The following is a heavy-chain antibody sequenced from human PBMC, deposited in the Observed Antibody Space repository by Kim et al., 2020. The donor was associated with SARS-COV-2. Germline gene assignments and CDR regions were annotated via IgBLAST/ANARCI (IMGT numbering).Heavy chain of an antibody. V-gene: IGHV4-59*01. CDR3: ARAPRSGWYLDGFDP. D-gene: IGHD6-19*01. J-gene: IGHJ5*02. CDR1: GGSISSYY. CDR2: SYYSWST. Sequence: SETLSLTCTVSGGSISSYYWSWIRQPPGKGLEWIGYSYYSWSTNYNPSLKSRVTISVDTSKNQFSLKLSPVTAADTAVYYCARAPRSGWYLDGFDPWGQGTLVTVSS.